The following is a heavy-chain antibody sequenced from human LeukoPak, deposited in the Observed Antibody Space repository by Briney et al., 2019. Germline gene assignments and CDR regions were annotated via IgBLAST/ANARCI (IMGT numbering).Heavy chain of an antibody. J-gene: IGHJ4*02. D-gene: IGHD3-9*01. Sequence: GGSLRLSCAASGFTFGDYHLSWIRQAPGKGLEWVSYISSSGSTIYYADSVKGRFTISRDNANNSLYLQMNSLRAEDTAVYYCAKDNTYYDILTGYYPSYFGYWGQGTLVTVSS. CDR1: GFTFGDYH. CDR2: ISSSGSTI. CDR3: AKDNTYYDILTGYYPSYFGY. V-gene: IGHV3-11*01.